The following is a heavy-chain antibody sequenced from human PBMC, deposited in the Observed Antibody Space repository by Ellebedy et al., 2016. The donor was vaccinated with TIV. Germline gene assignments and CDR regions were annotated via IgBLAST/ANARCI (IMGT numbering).Heavy chain of an antibody. D-gene: IGHD3-22*01. CDR1: GFTFSSYA. Sequence: GESLKISCAASGFTFSSYAMSWVRQAPGKGLEWVSTISNTGSRTYYADSVEGRFIISRDNSKKTLDLQINSLRADDTAVYYCAKGRGGGADSSAPRYYFDYWGLGTLVTVSS. J-gene: IGHJ4*02. CDR2: ISNTGSRT. CDR3: AKGRGGGADSSAPRYYFDY. V-gene: IGHV3-23*01.